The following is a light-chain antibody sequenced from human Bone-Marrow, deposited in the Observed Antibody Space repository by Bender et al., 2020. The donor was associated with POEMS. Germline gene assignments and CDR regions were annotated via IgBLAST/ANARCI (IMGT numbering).Light chain of an antibody. J-gene: IGLJ3*02. V-gene: IGLV2-14*01. CDR1: NSDVGGYNY. CDR2: EVS. CDR3: STWDDRLNAWL. Sequence: QSALSQPASVSGSPGQSITISCTGTNSDVGGYNYVSWYQQHPGKAPKLMIYEVSNRPSGVSNRFSGSKSGNTASLAISGLQSEDAADYYCSTWDDRLNAWLFGGGTKLTVL.